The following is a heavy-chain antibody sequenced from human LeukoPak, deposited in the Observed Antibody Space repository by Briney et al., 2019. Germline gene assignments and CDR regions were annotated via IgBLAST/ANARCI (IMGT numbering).Heavy chain of an antibody. Sequence: SVKVSCKASGGTFSSYAISWVRQAPGQGLEWMGGIIPIFGTANYAQKFQGRVTITADKSTSTAYMELSSLRSEDTAVYYCASRHSSGWYYFDYWGQGTLVTVSS. CDR2: IIPIFGTA. CDR3: ASRHSSGWYYFDY. V-gene: IGHV1-69*06. D-gene: IGHD6-19*01. J-gene: IGHJ4*02. CDR1: GGTFSSYA.